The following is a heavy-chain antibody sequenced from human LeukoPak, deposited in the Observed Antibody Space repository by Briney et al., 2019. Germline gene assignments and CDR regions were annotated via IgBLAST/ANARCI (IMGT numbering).Heavy chain of an antibody. V-gene: IGHV3-23*01. Sequence: GGSLRLSCAASGFTFTSYSMNWVRQAPGKGLEWVSTISGGGGSTYYADSVKGRFTISRENSKNTVYLQVNSLRAEDTAVYYCAKGGKWDVTPFDYWGQGTLVTVSS. J-gene: IGHJ4*02. CDR3: AKGGKWDVTPFDY. D-gene: IGHD1-26*01. CDR1: GFTFTSYS. CDR2: ISGGGGST.